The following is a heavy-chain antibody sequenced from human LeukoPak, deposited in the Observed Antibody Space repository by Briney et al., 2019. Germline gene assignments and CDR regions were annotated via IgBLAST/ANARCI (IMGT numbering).Heavy chain of an antibody. CDR3: ARGRYSGTTYYFDY. D-gene: IGHD5-12*01. Sequence: GGSLRLSCATSGFTFSSNWMSWVRHVPGRGLDWVANIKPDGSAEYYAASVKGRFTVSRDNAKNSLYLQMNSLRVEDTAVYYCARGRYSGTTYYFDYWGQGTLVTVSS. J-gene: IGHJ4*02. CDR1: GFTFSSNW. CDR2: IKPDGSAE. V-gene: IGHV3-7*01.